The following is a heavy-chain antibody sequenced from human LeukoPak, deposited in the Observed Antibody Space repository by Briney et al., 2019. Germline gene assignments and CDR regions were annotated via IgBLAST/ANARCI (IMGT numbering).Heavy chain of an antibody. J-gene: IGHJ4*02. CDR2: INPNSGGT. Sequence: ASVKLSCKASGYTFTGYYMHWVRQAPGQGLEWMGWINPNSGGTNYAQKFQGRVTMTRDTSISTAYMELSRLRSDDTAVYYCAREEGYCSSTSCSAPFDYWGQGTLVTVSS. V-gene: IGHV1-2*02. CDR1: GYTFTGYY. D-gene: IGHD2-2*01. CDR3: AREEGYCSSTSCSAPFDY.